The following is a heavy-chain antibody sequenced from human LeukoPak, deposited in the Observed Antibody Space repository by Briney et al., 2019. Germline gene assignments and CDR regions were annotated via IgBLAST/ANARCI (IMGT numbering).Heavy chain of an antibody. CDR3: AKDPYRVVFATGNYLDP. J-gene: IGHJ5*02. CDR2: ISSDETNI. D-gene: IGHD2-15*01. V-gene: IGHV3-30*18. CDR1: GFTFSNYG. Sequence: GGSLTLSCATSGFTFSNYGMHWVRQAPGEGLEWVAVISSDETNIRYGDSVRGRFTVSGDNAKNTVYLQMNSLGADDTAVYYCAKDPYRVVFATGNYLDPWGQGTLVTVSS.